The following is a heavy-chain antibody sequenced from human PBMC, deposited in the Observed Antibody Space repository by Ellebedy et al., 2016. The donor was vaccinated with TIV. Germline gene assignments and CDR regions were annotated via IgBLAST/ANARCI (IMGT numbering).Heavy chain of an antibody. D-gene: IGHD6-19*01. CDR2: INTGNGNT. V-gene: IGHV1-3*04. J-gene: IGHJ6*02. Sequence: ASVKVSXXGSGHVVTTYGFHWVRQAPGQGPEWIGWINTGNGNTKYSHIFHDRVTITTDTSASTTYMELRSLRFEDTAIYFCATRQWVDPMDVWGPGTTIIVSS. CDR1: GHVVTTYG. CDR3: ATRQWVDPMDV.